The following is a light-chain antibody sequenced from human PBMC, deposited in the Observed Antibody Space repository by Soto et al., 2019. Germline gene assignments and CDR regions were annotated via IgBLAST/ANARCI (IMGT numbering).Light chain of an antibody. CDR1: GSNIGASYD. V-gene: IGLV1-40*01. Sequence: QSVLTQPPSVSGAPGQRVTISCTGTGSNIGASYDVYWYQQLPGTAPKLLIYGDINRPSGVPERFSASKSGTSDSLAITGLQAEDEADYYCQSYDRSLRGVVFGGGTKVTVL. J-gene: IGLJ2*01. CDR3: QSYDRSLRGVV. CDR2: GDI.